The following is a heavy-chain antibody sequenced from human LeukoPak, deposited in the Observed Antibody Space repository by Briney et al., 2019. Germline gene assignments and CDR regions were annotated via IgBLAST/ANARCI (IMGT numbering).Heavy chain of an antibody. V-gene: IGHV4-4*07. CDR3: ARDRGSYPYYFNY. CDR2: IYTSGST. J-gene: IGHJ4*02. D-gene: IGHD3-16*01. Sequence: PSETLSLTCTVSGGSITNLDYYWTWIRQPAGKGLEWIGRIYTSGSTIYNPSLKSRVTMSVDTSKNQFSLKLTSMTAADTAVYYCARDRGSYPYYFNYWGQGTLVTVSS. CDR1: GGSITNLDYY.